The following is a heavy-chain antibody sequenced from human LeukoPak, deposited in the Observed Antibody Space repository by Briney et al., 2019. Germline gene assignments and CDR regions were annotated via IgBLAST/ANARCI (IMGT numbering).Heavy chain of an antibody. CDR1: GFTVNSYY. J-gene: IGHJ3*01. CDR3: ARDQGSSAHSGALVL. CDR2: IYRGGSA. Sequence: GGSLRLSCAASGFTVNSYYMTWVRQAPGKGLKWVSVIYRGGSAYYADFVKGRFTISRDISKNTVHLQMNSLRAEDTAVYYCARDQGSSAHSGALVLWGQGTRVTVSS. V-gene: IGHV3-53*01. D-gene: IGHD2-2*01.